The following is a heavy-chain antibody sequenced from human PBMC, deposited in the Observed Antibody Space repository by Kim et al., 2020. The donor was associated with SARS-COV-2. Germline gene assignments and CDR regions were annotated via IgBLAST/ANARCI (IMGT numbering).Heavy chain of an antibody. D-gene: IGHD3-10*01. J-gene: IGHJ6*01. CDR1: GFTFSSCA. CDR3: ARDPCSRLRGVTYYYYG. CDR2: ISYDGSNK. V-gene: IGHV3-30-3*01. Sequence: GGSLRLSCAASGFTFSSCAMHWVRQAPGKGLEWVAVISYDGSNKYYADSVKGRFTISRDNSKNTLYLQMNSLRAEDTALYYCARDPCSRLRGVTYYYYG.